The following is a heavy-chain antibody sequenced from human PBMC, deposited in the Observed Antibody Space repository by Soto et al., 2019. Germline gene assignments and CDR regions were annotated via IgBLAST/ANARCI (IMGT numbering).Heavy chain of an antibody. V-gene: IGHV3-33*01. CDR2: IWYDGSNK. D-gene: IGHD6-6*01. Sequence: EGSLRLSCTASGFTFSSYGMHWVRQAPGKVLEWVAVIWYDGSNKYYADSVKGRFTTSRDNSNNTLYLQMNSLRAEDTAVYYCARGPLISARQGSYYYYGMDVWGQGTTDNVSS. CDR3: ARGPLISARQGSYYYYGMDV. J-gene: IGHJ6*02. CDR1: GFTFSSYG.